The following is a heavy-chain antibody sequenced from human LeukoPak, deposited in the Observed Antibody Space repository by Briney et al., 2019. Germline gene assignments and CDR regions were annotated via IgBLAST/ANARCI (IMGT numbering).Heavy chain of an antibody. Sequence: PSETLSLTCTVSGASISSYYWSWIRQPPGKGLEWIGYIYYSGSTNYNPSPKSRVTISVDTSKNQFSLKLSSVTAADTAVYYCARDGAAREPYYYYGMDVWGQGTTVTVSS. J-gene: IGHJ6*02. V-gene: IGHV4-59*01. CDR2: IYYSGST. CDR1: GASISSYY. CDR3: ARDGAAREPYYYYGMDV. D-gene: IGHD6-6*01.